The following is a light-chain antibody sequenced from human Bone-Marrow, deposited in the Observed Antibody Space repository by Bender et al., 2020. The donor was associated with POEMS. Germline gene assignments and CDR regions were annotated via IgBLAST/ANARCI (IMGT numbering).Light chain of an antibody. CDR3: SSYTNYNTLM. CDR2: EVT. J-gene: IGLJ3*02. Sequence: QSALTQPASVSGSPGQSITISCTGTSDDIAIYDYVSWYQQHPDKGPKLLIYEVTNRPSGVSSRFSGSKSGNTASLTISGLKAEDEADYYCSSYTNYNTLMFGGRTKLTVL. V-gene: IGLV2-14*03. CDR1: SDDIAIYDY.